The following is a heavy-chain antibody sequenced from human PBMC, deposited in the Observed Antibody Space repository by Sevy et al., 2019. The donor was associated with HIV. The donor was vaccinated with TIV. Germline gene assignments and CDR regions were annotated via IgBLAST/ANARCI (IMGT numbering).Heavy chain of an antibody. V-gene: IGHV3-33*01. CDR2: IWHDGGNK. Sequence: GGSLRLSCAASGFIFSSYGMHWVRQAPGKGLEWVAVIWHDGGNKYNADSVKGRFTISRDNSKNTLYLQMNSLRAEDTAVYYCARESGYSSGWNLDNWFGPWGQGTLVTVSS. J-gene: IGHJ5*02. D-gene: IGHD6-19*01. CDR3: ARESGYSSGWNLDNWFGP. CDR1: GFIFSSYG.